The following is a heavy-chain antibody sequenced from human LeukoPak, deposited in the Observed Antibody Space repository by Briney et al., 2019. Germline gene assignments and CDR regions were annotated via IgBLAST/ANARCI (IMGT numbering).Heavy chain of an antibody. V-gene: IGHV5-51*01. CDR2: IYPGDSDT. J-gene: IGHJ4*02. D-gene: IGHD3-3*01. Sequence: GESLKISCQGSGYSFTNYWIGWVRQMPGKGLEWMGIIYPGDSDTRYSPSFQGQVTISADKSISTAYLQWSSLKASDTAMYYCVTAAQSGYYNPFDYWGQGTLVTVSS. CDR3: VTAAQSGYYNPFDY. CDR1: GYSFTNYW.